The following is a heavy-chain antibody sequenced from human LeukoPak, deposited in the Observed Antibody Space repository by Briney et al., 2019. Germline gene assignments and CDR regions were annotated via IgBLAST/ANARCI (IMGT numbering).Heavy chain of an antibody. D-gene: IGHD1-26*01. Sequence: SVKVSCEASGGTFSSYAISWVRQAPGQGLEWMGGIIPIFGTANYARKFQGRVTITTDESTSTAYMELSSLRSEDTAVYYCARAGIVGAKKAFDIWGQGTMVTVSS. CDR1: GGTFSSYA. J-gene: IGHJ3*02. CDR2: IIPIFGTA. V-gene: IGHV1-69*05. CDR3: ARAGIVGAKKAFDI.